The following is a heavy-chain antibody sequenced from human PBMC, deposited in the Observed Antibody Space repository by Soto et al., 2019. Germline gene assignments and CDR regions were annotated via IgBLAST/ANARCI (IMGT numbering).Heavy chain of an antibody. D-gene: IGHD3-3*01. CDR3: ARETKYYDFWSGYVNYYYYGMDV. V-gene: IGHV4-61*01. Sequence: SETLSLTCTVSGGSVSSGSYYWSWIRQPPGKGLEWIGYIYYSGSTNYNPSLKSRVTISVDTSKSQFSLKLSSVTAADTAVYYCARETKYYDFWSGYVNYYYYGMDVWGQGTTVTVSS. J-gene: IGHJ6*02. CDR2: IYYSGST. CDR1: GGSVSSGSYY.